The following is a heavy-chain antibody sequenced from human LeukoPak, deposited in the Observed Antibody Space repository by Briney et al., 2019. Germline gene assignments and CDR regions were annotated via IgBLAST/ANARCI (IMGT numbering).Heavy chain of an antibody. CDR3: ATSNDAKIAPFDH. D-gene: IGHD2-21*01. CDR1: GVSMSAYQ. Sequence: SETLSLTCTVSGVSMSAYQWSWVRQSPEKGLEWIGCINTKGETSYNPSLKSRVTTSVDTSKGQFSLRLTSVTAADTAVYYCATSNDAKIAPFDHWGQGAPVTVSS. J-gene: IGHJ4*02. CDR2: INTKGET. V-gene: IGHV4-4*09.